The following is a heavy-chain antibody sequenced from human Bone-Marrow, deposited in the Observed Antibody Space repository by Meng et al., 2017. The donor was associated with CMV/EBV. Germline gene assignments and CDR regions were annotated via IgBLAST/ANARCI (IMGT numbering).Heavy chain of an antibody. V-gene: IGHV3-30*09. CDR2: ISDDGSNK. D-gene: IGHD3-3*01. Sequence: GESLKISCAISGFTFSSYVIYWVRQAPGKGLEWVVVISDDGSNKYYADSVKGRFAFSRDNSKDTLHLQMNSLRTEDTAVYYCARGRYDFWSGYYFLGGMDVWGQGTTVTVSS. CDR3: ARGRYDFWSGYYFLGGMDV. J-gene: IGHJ6*02. CDR1: GFTFSSYV.